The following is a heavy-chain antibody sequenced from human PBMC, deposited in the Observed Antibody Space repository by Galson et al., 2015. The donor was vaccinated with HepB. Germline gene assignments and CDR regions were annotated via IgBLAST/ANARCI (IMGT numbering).Heavy chain of an antibody. J-gene: IGHJ3*02. CDR3: ASSRDSSGYGLDAFDI. V-gene: IGHV1-69*13. D-gene: IGHD3-22*01. CDR1: GGTFSSYA. Sequence: SVKVSCKASGGTFSSYAISWVRQAPGQGLEWMGGIIPIFGTANYAQKFQGRVTITADESTSTAYMELSSLRSEDTAVYYCASSRDSSGYGLDAFDIWGQGTMVTVSS. CDR2: IIPIFGTA.